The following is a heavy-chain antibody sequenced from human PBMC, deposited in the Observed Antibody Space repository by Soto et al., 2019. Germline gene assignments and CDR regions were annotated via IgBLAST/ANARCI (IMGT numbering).Heavy chain of an antibody. Sequence: QVQLVQSGAEVKKPGSSVKVSCKASGGVFRNYAINWVRQAPGQGLEWMGGIIPVFGTADYPQNFQCRDTITADESTTTAYMELTSLKTEDTAVYFCARDRWGSYSFESWGQGTLVPVAS. CDR3: ARDRWGSYSFES. CDR2: IIPVFGTA. D-gene: IGHD1-26*01. V-gene: IGHV1-69*01. J-gene: IGHJ5*01. CDR1: GGVFRNYA.